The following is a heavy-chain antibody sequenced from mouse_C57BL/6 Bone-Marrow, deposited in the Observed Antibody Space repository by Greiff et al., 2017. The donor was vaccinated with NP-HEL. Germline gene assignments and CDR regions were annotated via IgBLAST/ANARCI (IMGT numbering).Heavy chain of an antibody. CDR2: INYDGSST. CDR1: GFTFSDYY. Sequence: EVQLVESEGGLVQPGSSMKLSCTASGFTFSDYYMAWVRQVPEKGLEWVANINYDGSSTYYLDSLKSRFIISRDNAKNILYLQMSSLKSEDTATYYCARDGGIYYGTQSYFDYWGQGTTLTVSS. D-gene: IGHD2-1*01. V-gene: IGHV5-16*01. CDR3: ARDGGIYYGTQSYFDY. J-gene: IGHJ2*01.